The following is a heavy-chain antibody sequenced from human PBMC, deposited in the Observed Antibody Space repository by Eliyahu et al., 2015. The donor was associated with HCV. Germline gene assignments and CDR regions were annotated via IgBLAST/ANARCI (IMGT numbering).Heavy chain of an antibody. J-gene: IGHJ4*02. CDR2: TFYRSKWSY. Sequence: QVQLQQSGPGLVNPSQTLSLTCTISXXXVSSKSAAWNWIRQSPSRGLEWLGRTFYRSKWSYEYALSLKGRITINPDTFKNQLSLQLNSVTPEDTAVYYCVGGNYYFDYWGQGTLVTVSS. CDR1: XXXVSSKSAA. CDR3: VGGNYYFDY. D-gene: IGHD3-16*01. V-gene: IGHV6-1*01.